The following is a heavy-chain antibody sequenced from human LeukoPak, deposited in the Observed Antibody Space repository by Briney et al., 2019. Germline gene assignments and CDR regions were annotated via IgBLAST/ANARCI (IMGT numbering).Heavy chain of an antibody. D-gene: IGHD3-22*01. CDR3: ARVNPISSGFYVY. CDR1: GFTFSGYY. Sequence: GGSLRLSCAASGFTFSGYYMTWIRQAPGKGLEWVSYISGSGSDTNYADSVKGRFTISRDNAKNSLYLQMNSLRAEDTAVYYCARVNPISSGFYVYWGQGTLVTVSS. V-gene: IGHV3-11*06. J-gene: IGHJ4*02. CDR2: ISGSGSDT.